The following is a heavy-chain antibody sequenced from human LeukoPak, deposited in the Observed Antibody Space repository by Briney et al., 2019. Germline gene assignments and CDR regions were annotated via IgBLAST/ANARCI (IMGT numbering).Heavy chain of an antibody. D-gene: IGHD2-15*01. CDR2: IYYSGST. CDR3: ARHCCSGPAKRVFDI. CDR1: GGSISSYY. Sequence: SETLSLTCTVSGGSISSYYWSWIRQPPGKGLEWIGYIYYSGSTNYNPSLKSRVTISVDTSKNQFSLKLSSVTAADTAVYHCARHCCSGPAKRVFDIWGQGTMVTVSS. J-gene: IGHJ3*02. V-gene: IGHV4-59*01.